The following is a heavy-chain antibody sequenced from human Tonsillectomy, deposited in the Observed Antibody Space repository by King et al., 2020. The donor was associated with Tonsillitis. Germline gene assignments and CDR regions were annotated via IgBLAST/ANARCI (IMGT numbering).Heavy chain of an antibody. CDR2: ISHDGNNK. D-gene: IGHD3-22*01. Sequence: HVQLVESGGGVVQPGRSLRLSCAASGFTFSSYGIHWVRQAPGKGLEWVALISHDGNNKYYADSVKGRFTISRDSSKNTLFLQMNSLRAEDTAVYYCATNYYDSGTYSNHMDVWGQGTTVTVSS. V-gene: IGHV3-33*05. J-gene: IGHJ6*02. CDR1: GFTFSSYG. CDR3: ATNYYDSGTYSNHMDV.